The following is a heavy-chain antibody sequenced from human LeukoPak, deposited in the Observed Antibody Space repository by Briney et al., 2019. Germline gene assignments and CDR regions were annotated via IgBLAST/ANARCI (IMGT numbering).Heavy chain of an antibody. CDR3: ARSMRGWNWFDP. CDR2: ISAYNGNT. Sequence: ASVKVSCKASGYTFTSYGISWVRQAPGQGLEWMGWISAYNGNTNYAQKLQGRVTMTTDTSTSTAYMELRSLRSGDTAVYYCARSMRGWNWFDPWGQGTLVTVSS. V-gene: IGHV1-18*01. CDR1: GYTFTSYG. J-gene: IGHJ5*02.